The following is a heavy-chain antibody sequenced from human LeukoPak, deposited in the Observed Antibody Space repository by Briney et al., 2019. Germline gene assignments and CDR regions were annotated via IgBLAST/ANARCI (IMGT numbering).Heavy chain of an antibody. J-gene: IGHJ5*02. D-gene: IGHD2-2*01. CDR3: AREHCSSTSCQSGWFDP. V-gene: IGHV1-2*06. CDR2: INPNSGGI. Sequence: ASVKISCKASGYTFSAYDMHWVRQAPGQGLEWMGRINPNSGGINYSQKFQGRVTMTRDTSISTAYMELNRLTSDDTAVYYCAREHCSSTSCQSGWFDPWGQGTLVTVSS. CDR1: GYTFSAYD.